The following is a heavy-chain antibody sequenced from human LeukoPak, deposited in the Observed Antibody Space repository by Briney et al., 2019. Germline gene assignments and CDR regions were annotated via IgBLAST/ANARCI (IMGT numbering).Heavy chain of an antibody. CDR1: GFTFSSYA. D-gene: IGHD5-24*01. V-gene: IGHV3-30-3*01. CDR3: ARVGVRRWLQLEGSFFDY. Sequence: GGSLRLSCAASGFTFSSYAMHWVRQAPGKGLEWVAVISYDGSNKYYADSVKGRFTISRDNSKNTLYLQMNSLRAEDTAVYYCARVGVRRWLQLEGSFFDYWGQGTLVTVSS. CDR2: ISYDGSNK. J-gene: IGHJ4*02.